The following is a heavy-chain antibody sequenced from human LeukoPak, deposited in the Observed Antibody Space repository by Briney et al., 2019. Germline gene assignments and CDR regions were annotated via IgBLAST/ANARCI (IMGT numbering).Heavy chain of an antibody. Sequence: GGSLRLSCAVSGFTFSSYAMSWVRQAPGKGLEWVSAISGSGGNTYYADSVKGRFTISRDNSKNTLYLQMNSLRAEDTAVYYCAKDSGQWLLDYWGQGTLVTVSS. CDR3: AKDSGQWLLDY. J-gene: IGHJ4*02. CDR2: ISGSGGNT. D-gene: IGHD6-19*01. V-gene: IGHV3-23*01. CDR1: GFTFSSYA.